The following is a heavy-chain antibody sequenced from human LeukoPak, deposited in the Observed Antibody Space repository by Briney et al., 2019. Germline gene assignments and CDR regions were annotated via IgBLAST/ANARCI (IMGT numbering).Heavy chain of an antibody. J-gene: IGHJ4*02. D-gene: IGHD3-10*01. CDR2: ISSSGSTI. V-gene: IGHV3-11*01. Sequence: GGSLRLSCAASGFTFSDYYMSWIRQAPGKGLEWVSYISSSGSTIYYADSVKGRCTISRANAKNSLSLQMHSLSDEDTAVSYCARGEYGSGSFDYWGQGTLVTVSS. CDR3: ARGEYGSGSFDY. CDR1: GFTFSDYY.